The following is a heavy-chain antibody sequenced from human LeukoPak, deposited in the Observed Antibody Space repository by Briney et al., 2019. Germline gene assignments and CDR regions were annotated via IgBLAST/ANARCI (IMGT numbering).Heavy chain of an antibody. CDR2: IFSNDEN. V-gene: IGHV2-26*01. CDR1: GFSLSNARMG. J-gene: IGHJ3*02. Sequence: SGPVLVKPTETLTLTCTASGFSLSNARMGGSWIRQPPGKALEWLAHIFSNDENSYSTSLKSRLTISKDTSKRQVVLTMTNVVPVDTGSYYCAGDNCSGNSCFDVFDIWGQGTMVTVSS. D-gene: IGHD2-15*01. CDR3: AGDNCSGNSCFDVFDI.